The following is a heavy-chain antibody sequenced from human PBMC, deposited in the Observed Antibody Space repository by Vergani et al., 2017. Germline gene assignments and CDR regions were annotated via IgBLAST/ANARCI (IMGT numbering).Heavy chain of an antibody. CDR1: GYTFTGYY. CDR3: AREASRTIFGVVHPTMPYDY. J-gene: IGHJ4*02. Sequence: QVQLVQSGAEVKKPGASVKVSYKASGYTFTGYYMHWVRQAPGQGLEWMGWINPNSGGTNYAQKFQGRVTMTRDTSISTAYMELSRLRSDDTAVYYCAREASRTIFGVVHPTMPYDYWGQGTLVTVSS. V-gene: IGHV1-2*02. CDR2: INPNSGGT. D-gene: IGHD3-3*01.